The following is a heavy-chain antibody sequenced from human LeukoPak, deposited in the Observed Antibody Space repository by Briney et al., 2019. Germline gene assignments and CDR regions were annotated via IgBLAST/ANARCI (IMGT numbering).Heavy chain of an antibody. CDR1: GFTVSSNY. V-gene: IGHV3-53*01. Sequence: AGGSLRLSCAASGFTVSSNYMSWVRQAPGKGLEWISVIYNADTTYYADSVKGRFSISRDNSKNTLYLQMNNLRAEDTAVYYCARGFDRNKVGYWGQGTLVTVSS. CDR2: IYNADTT. J-gene: IGHJ4*02. D-gene: IGHD1-14*01. CDR3: ARGFDRNKVGY.